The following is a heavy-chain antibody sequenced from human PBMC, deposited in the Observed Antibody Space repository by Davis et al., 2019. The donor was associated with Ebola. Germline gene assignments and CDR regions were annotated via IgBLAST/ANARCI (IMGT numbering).Heavy chain of an antibody. V-gene: IGHV3-21*01. J-gene: IGHJ6*04. CDR2: ISSSSSYI. Sequence: GGSLRLSCAASGFTFSSYSMNWVRQAPGKGLEWVSSISSSSSYIYYADSVKGRFTISRDNAKNTLYLQMNSLRVEDTAVYYCVRDGIATFGKVKYYYGMDVWGKGTTVTVSS. CDR3: VRDGIATFGKVKYYYGMDV. CDR1: GFTFSSYS. D-gene: IGHD6-13*01.